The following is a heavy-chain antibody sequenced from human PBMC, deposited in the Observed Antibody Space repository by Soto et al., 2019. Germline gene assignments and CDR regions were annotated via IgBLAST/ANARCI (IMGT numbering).Heavy chain of an antibody. J-gene: IGHJ4*02. CDR3: ARDHSGDYPR. V-gene: IGHV1-2*06. D-gene: IGHD4-17*01. Sequence: ASVKVSCKASGYTFTGYYMHWVRQAPGQGLEYMGRIIPASGDTNYAQNFQGRVTMTRDTSISTAYMELSRLTSDDTAVYYCARDHSGDYPRWGQGTLVNVSS. CDR1: GYTFTGYY. CDR2: IIPASGDT.